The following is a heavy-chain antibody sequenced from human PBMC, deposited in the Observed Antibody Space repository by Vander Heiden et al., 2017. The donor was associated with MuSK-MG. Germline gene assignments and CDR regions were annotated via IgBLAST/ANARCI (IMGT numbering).Heavy chain of an antibody. V-gene: IGHV1-2*02. Sequence: QVQLVPSGAAVKKPVSSLIASCNSSGYTFTCFYMHWVRQAPGQGIEWMGLIKPNSGETKDAQKFQARVIMTCDTSISSAFMELSGLASDDSAVYFCARDMGGTLLGDSVWSSAFDAWGQGTMVTVSS. D-gene: IGHD4-17*01. J-gene: IGHJ3*01. CDR2: IKPNSGET. CDR3: ARDMGGTLLGDSVWSSAFDA. CDR1: GYTFTCFY.